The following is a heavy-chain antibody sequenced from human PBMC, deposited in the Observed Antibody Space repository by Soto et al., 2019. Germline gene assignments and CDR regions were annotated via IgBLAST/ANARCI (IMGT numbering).Heavy chain of an antibody. CDR3: ARSQGSSTSLEIYYYYYYGMDV. J-gene: IGHJ6*02. Sequence: ASVKVSCKASGYTFTSYAMHWVRQAPGQRLEWMGWINAGNGNTKYSQKFQGRVTITRDTSASTAYMELSSLRSEDTAVYYCARSQGSSTSLEIYYYYYYGMDVWRQGTTVTGSS. D-gene: IGHD2-2*01. V-gene: IGHV1-3*01. CDR2: INAGNGNT. CDR1: GYTFTSYA.